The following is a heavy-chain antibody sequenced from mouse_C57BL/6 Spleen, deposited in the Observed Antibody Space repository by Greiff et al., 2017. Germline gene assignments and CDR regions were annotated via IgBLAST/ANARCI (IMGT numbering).Heavy chain of an antibody. J-gene: IGHJ2*01. V-gene: IGHV1-61*01. D-gene: IGHD1-1*01. CDR2: IYPSDSET. CDR3: AGGGITAVVALDY. CDR1: GYTFTSYW. Sequence: QVQLKQPGAELVRPGSSVKLSCKASGYTFTSYWMDWVKQRPGQGLEWIGNIYPSDSETHYNQKFKDKATLTVDKSSSTAYMQLSSLTSEDSAVYYCAGGGITAVVALDYWGQGTTLTVSS.